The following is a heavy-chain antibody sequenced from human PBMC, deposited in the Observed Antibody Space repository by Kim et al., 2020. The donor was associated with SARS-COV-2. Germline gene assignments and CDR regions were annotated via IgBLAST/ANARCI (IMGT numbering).Heavy chain of an antibody. J-gene: IGHJ5*02. CDR2: IYYSGST. D-gene: IGHD5-18*01. CDR3: ARGSPSVDSYGYSSNWFDP. Sequence: SETLSLTCTVSGGYISSGGYYWSWIRQHPGKGLEWIGYIYYSGSTYYNPSLKSRVTISVDTSKNQFSLKLSSVTAADTAVYYCARGSPSVDSYGYSSNWFDPWGQGTLVTVSS. V-gene: IGHV4-31*03. CDR1: GGYISSGGYY.